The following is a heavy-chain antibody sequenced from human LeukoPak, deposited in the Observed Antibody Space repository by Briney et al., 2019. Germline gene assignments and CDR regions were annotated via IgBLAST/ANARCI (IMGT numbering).Heavy chain of an antibody. Sequence: SVKVSCKASGGTFSSYAISWVRQAPGQGFEWMGGIIPIFGTANYAQKFQGRVTITADESTSTAYMELSSLRSEDTAVYYCARDEDPGRYDSSGRDYYYGMDVWGQGTTVTVSS. CDR2: IIPIFGTA. V-gene: IGHV1-69*13. CDR3: ARDEDPGRYDSSGRDYYYGMDV. J-gene: IGHJ6*02. D-gene: IGHD3-22*01. CDR1: GGTFSSYA.